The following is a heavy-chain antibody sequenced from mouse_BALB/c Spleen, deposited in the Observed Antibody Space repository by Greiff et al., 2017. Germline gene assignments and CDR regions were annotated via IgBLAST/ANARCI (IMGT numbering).Heavy chain of an antibody. CDR2: INPSNGRT. CDR3: ARPDYYAMDY. V-gene: IGHV1S81*02. CDR1: GYTFTSYW. J-gene: IGHJ4*01. Sequence: QVQLQQPGAELVKPGASVKLSCKASGYTFTSYWMHWVKQRPGQGLEWIGEINPSNGRTNYNEKFKSKATLTVDKSSSTAYMQLSSLTSEDSAVYYCARPDYYAMDYWGQGTSVTVSS.